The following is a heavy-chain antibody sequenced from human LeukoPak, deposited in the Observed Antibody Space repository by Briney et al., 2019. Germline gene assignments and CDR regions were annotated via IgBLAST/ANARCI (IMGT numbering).Heavy chain of an antibody. V-gene: IGHV4-59*08. J-gene: IGHJ3*02. CDR2: IYYSGST. D-gene: IGHD7-27*01. CDR3: ARPTGDSDAFDI. CDR1: GGSISIYY. Sequence: SDTLSLTCTVSGGSISIYYWSWIRQPPGEGREWIGYIYYSGSTNYNPSLKSQVTISVDTSKNQFSLKLSSVSASDTAVYYCARPTGDSDAFDIWGQGTMVTVSS.